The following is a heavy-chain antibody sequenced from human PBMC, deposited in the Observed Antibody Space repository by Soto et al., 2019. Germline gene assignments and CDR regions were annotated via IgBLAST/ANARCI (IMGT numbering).Heavy chain of an antibody. Sequence: ASVKVSCKASGGTFSSYAISWVRQAPGQGLEWMGGIIPIFGTANYAQKFQGRVTITADESTSTAYMELSSLRSEDTAVYYCASTTEYSSSSGLVYWGQGALVTV. V-gene: IGHV1-69*13. CDR2: IIPIFGTA. CDR1: GGTFSSYA. J-gene: IGHJ4*02. CDR3: ASTTEYSSSSGLVY. D-gene: IGHD6-6*01.